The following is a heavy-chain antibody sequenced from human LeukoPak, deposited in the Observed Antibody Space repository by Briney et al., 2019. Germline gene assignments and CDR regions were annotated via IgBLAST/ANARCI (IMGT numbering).Heavy chain of an antibody. D-gene: IGHD6-13*01. Sequence: GGSLTLSCAASGFTFSSYAMSWVRHAPGKAREWVSAISGCGGSTYYGDSVKGRFTISRDNSKNTRYLQMNSLRAEDTAVYDCAKDRRIAAAGLYYYGMDVWGQGTTVTVSS. CDR1: GFTFSSYA. V-gene: IGHV3-23*01. CDR2: ISGCGGST. CDR3: AKDRRIAAAGLYYYGMDV. J-gene: IGHJ6*02.